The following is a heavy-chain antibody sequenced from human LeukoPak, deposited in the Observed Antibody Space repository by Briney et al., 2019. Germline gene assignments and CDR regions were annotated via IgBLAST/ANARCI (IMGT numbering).Heavy chain of an antibody. D-gene: IGHD2-15*01. Sequence: SETLSLTCTVSGGSISSGGYYWSWIRQHPGKGLERIGYIYYSGSTYYNPSLKSRVTISVDTSKNQFSLKLSSVTAADTAVYYCARVLYCSGGSCYHFDYWGQGTLVTVSS. CDR3: ARVLYCSGGSCYHFDY. J-gene: IGHJ4*02. CDR2: IYYSGST. V-gene: IGHV4-31*03. CDR1: GGSISSGGYY.